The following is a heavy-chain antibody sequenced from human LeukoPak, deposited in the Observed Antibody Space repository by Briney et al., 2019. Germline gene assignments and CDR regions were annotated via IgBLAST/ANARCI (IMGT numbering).Heavy chain of an antibody. J-gene: IGHJ1*01. V-gene: IGHV4-34*01. D-gene: IGHD1-26*01. CDR2: INHSGST. Sequence: SETLSLTCAVYGGSFSGYYWSWIRQPPGKGLEWIGEINHSGSTNYNPSLKSRVTISVDTSKNQFSLKLSSVTAADTAVYYCARGSGSLRTEYFQYWGQGTLVTVSS. CDR3: ARGSGSLRTEYFQY. CDR1: GGSFSGYY.